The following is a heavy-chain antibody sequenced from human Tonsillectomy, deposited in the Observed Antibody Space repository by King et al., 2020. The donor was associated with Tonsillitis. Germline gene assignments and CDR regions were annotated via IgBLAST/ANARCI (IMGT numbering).Heavy chain of an antibody. CDR1: GFTFSSFA. CDR2: ISGSGDST. D-gene: IGHD6-13*01. J-gene: IGHJ3*01. V-gene: IGHV3-23*04. CDR3: AKGFSGVYRAFDF. Sequence: VQLVESGGGLVQPGGSLRLSCAASGFTFSSFAMNWVRQAPGKGLEWVSAISGSGDSTYFADSVKSRFTISRDDSKNTLYLVMNSLRAEDTAVYYCAKGFSGVYRAFDFWGQGTMVTVSS.